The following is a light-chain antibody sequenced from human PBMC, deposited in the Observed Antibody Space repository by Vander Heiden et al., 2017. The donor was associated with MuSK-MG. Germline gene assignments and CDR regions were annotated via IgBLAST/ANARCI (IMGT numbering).Light chain of an antibody. Sequence: DIVMPQFPDSLAVSLGERATINCKSSQSVLYSSNNKNYLAWYQHKPGQPPKLVIYWASTRESGVPDRFSGSGSGTDFTLTISSLQAEDVAVYYCQQYYSTPFTFGPGTKVDIK. V-gene: IGKV4-1*01. CDR3: QQYYSTPFT. CDR1: QSVLYSSNNKNY. CDR2: WAS. J-gene: IGKJ3*01.